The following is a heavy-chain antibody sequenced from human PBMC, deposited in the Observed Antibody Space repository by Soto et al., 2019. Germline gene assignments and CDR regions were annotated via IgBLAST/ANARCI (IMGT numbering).Heavy chain of an antibody. V-gene: IGHV1-69*13. CDR3: ARVWSGSTTLYYYYYYGMDV. D-gene: IGHD3-3*01. CDR1: GGTFSSYA. J-gene: IGHJ6*02. Sequence: ASVKVSCKASGGTFSSYAISWVRQAPGQGLEWMGGIIPIFGTANYAQKFQGRVTITADESTSTAYMELSSLRSEDTAVYYCARVWSGSTTLYYYYYYGMDVWGQGTTVTVSS. CDR2: IIPIFGTA.